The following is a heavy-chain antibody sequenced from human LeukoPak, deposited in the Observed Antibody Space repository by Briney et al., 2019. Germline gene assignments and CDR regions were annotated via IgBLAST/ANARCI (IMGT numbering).Heavy chain of an antibody. CDR2: INPNSGGT. J-gene: IGHJ1*01. CDR1: GYTFIGYY. D-gene: IGHD3-3*01. V-gene: IGHV1-2*02. CDR3: ARAPADFWSGYYDFQH. Sequence: ASVKVSCKASGYTFIGYYIHWARQAPGQGLEWMGWINPNSGGTNYAQKFQGRVTMTRDTSISTAYMELSRLRSDDTAVYYCARAPADFWSGYYDFQHWGQGTLVTVSS.